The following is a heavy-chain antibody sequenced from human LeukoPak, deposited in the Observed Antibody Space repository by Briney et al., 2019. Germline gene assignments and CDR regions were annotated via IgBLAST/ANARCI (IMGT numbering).Heavy chain of an antibody. V-gene: IGHV4-34*01. CDR3: ARARGTEAIDS. CDR1: GGSLSGYY. D-gene: IGHD6-25*01. CDR2: INHSGST. J-gene: IGHJ4*02. Sequence: PSETLSLTCAVYGGSLSGYYWTWIRQPPGKGLEWIGEINHSGSTNYNPSLKSRFTVSVDTSKSQFSLKMRSVTAADTGVYYCARARGTEAIDSWGQGTLVTVSS.